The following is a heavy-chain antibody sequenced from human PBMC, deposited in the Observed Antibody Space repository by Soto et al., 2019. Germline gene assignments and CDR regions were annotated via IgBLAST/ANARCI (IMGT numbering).Heavy chain of an antibody. Sequence: QVQLVQSGAEVKKPGASVKVSCKASGYTFTTHGISWVRQAPGQGLEWMGWVSGDNGHTNYAQSLQGGVTMTTDTSTNTANMELRSLRSDDTAVYYCARDLGYCRSGTCYREWFDPWGQGTLVTVSS. J-gene: IGHJ5*02. CDR2: VSGDNGHT. D-gene: IGHD2-15*01. CDR1: GYTFTTHG. CDR3: ARDLGYCRSGTCYREWFDP. V-gene: IGHV1-18*01.